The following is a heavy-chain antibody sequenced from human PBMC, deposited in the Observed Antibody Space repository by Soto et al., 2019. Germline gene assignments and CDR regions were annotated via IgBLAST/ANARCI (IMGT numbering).Heavy chain of an antibody. V-gene: IGHV3-23*01. CDR2: ISGSGSST. CDR3: EKDSGVISWDSGY. Sequence: KVLEWVSAISGSGSSTYYAVSVKGRFTIISNNSKNTLYLQMNSLRAEDTVLYYSEKDSGVISWDSGYWVQGTLVTVSS. D-gene: IGHD3-3*01. J-gene: IGHJ4*02.